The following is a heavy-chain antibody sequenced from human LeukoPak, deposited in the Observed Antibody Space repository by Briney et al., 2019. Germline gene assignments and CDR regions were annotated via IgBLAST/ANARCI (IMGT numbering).Heavy chain of an antibody. D-gene: IGHD1-26*01. V-gene: IGHV3-53*01. CDR1: GFTVSSNC. J-gene: IGHJ3*02. Sequence: GGSRRLSCAASGFTVSSNCMSWVRQAPEKGVEWVAVICNTVTTAYADSVKGRFTISRDNPKNTMYLQMDSLRPEDTAVYYCVRESHIVGVSVGAFEIWGQGTMVTVSS. CDR2: ICNTVTT. CDR3: VRESHIVGVSVGAFEI.